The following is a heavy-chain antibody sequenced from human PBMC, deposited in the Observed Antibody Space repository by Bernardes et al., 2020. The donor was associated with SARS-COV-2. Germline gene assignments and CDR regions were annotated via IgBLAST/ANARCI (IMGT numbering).Heavy chain of an antibody. CDR1: GFTFSSYA. Sequence: GGSLRLSCAASGFTFSSYAMNWVRQAPGEGLEWVSAISGSFGTTFYTDSVKGRFTISRDNSKNTLYLQMKSLRADDTAVYYCAKFLAGSSPHRTGAVTYFDSWGQGTLVTVSS. J-gene: IGHJ4*02. V-gene: IGHV3-23*01. CDR3: AKFLAGSSPHRTGAVTYFDS. D-gene: IGHD1-26*01. CDR2: ISGSFGTT.